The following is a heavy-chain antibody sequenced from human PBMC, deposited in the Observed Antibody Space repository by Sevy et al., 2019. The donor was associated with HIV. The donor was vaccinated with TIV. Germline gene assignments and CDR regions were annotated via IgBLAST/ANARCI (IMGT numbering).Heavy chain of an antibody. Sequence: SETLSLTCTVSGGSISSYYWSWIRQPPGKGLEWIGYIYYSGSTNYNPSLKSRVTISVDTSKNQLSLKLSSMTAADTAEYYCARALTYYYDSSCYCDDAFDIWGQGTMVTVSS. CDR3: ARALTYYYDSSCYCDDAFDI. V-gene: IGHV4-59*01. CDR2: IYYSGST. CDR1: GGSISSYY. J-gene: IGHJ3*02. D-gene: IGHD3-22*01.